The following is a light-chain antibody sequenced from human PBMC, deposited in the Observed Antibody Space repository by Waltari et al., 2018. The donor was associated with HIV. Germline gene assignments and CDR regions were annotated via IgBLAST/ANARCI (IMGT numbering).Light chain of an antibody. V-gene: IGLV3-21*02. J-gene: IGLJ2*01. Sequence: YVVNQTPSASVAPGQTAMITCAGDDIGRESGQRYQQKPGQAPVLVVYDDRDRPSGIPERFTGSNSGNTATLTITRVEAGDEADYYCQVWESGGDIVFFGGGTKLTVL. CDR3: QVWESGGDIVF. CDR2: DDR. CDR1: DIGRES.